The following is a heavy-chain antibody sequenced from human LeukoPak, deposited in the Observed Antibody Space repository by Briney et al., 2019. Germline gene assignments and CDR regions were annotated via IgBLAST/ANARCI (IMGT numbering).Heavy chain of an antibody. J-gene: IGHJ6*03. V-gene: IGHV4-38-2*02. CDR3: ARSPSTYYYDSSGYYYYYYYMDV. D-gene: IGHD3-22*01. Sequence: PSETLSLTCTVSGYSISSGYYWGWIRQPPGKGLEWIGSIYHSGSTYYNSSLKSRVTISVDTSKNQFSLKLSSVTAADTAVYYCARSPSTYYYDSSGYYYYYYYMDVWGKGTTVTVSS. CDR2: IYHSGST. CDR1: GYSISSGYY.